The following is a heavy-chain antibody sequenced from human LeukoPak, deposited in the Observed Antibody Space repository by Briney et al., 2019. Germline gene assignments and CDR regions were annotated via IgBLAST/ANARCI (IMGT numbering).Heavy chain of an antibody. CDR2: INHSGST. CDR3: ARLRQSSGTDYYYMDV. Sequence: SQTLSLTCAVSGASISSGGHSWSWIRQPPGKGLEWIGEINHSGSTNYNPSLKSRVTISVDTSKNQFSLKLSSVTAADTAVYYCARLRQSSGTDYYYMDVWGKGTTVTISS. J-gene: IGHJ6*03. CDR1: GASISSGGHS. D-gene: IGHD3-10*01. V-gene: IGHV4-30-2*01.